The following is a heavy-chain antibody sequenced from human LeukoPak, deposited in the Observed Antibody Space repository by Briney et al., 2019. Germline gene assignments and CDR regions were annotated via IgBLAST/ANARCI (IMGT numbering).Heavy chain of an antibody. D-gene: IGHD6-19*01. Sequence: SETLSLTCAVSGGSISTDNWWHWIRQSPGKGLEWIAEIYHNGDVHYNPSLKSRVTMSVDTSKNQFSLKVNSVTAADTATYFCAREVAAGSYRGFDYWGQGTLVTVSS. CDR2: IYHNGDV. V-gene: IGHV4-4*02. CDR1: GGSISTDNW. J-gene: IGHJ4*01. CDR3: AREVAAGSYRGFDY.